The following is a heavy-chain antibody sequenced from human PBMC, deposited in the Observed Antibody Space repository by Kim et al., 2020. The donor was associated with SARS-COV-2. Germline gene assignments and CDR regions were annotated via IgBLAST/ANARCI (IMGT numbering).Heavy chain of an antibody. CDR1: GYSFTSYW. D-gene: IGHD3-3*02. CDR3: ARRAAPPPFRRDYYYYGMDV. V-gene: IGHV5-10-1*01. J-gene: IGHJ6*02. Sequence: GESLKISCKGSGYSFTSYWISWVRQMPGKGLEWMGRIDPSDSYTNYSPSFQGHVTISADKSISTDYLQWSSLKASDTAMYYCARRAAPPPFRRDYYYYGMDVWGQWTTVTVSS. CDR2: IDPSDSYT.